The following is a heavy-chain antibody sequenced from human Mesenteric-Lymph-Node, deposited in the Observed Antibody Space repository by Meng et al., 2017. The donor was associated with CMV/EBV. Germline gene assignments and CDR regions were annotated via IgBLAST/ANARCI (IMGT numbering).Heavy chain of an antibody. CDR1: GFTFSSYS. D-gene: IGHD3-3*01. J-gene: IGHJ6*02. CDR2: ISSSSSTI. V-gene: IGHV3-48*04. CDR3: ARDMEPTYYDFWSGLYGMDV. Sequence: GGSLRLSCAASGFTFSSYSMNWVRQAPGKGLEWVSYISSSSSTIYYADSVKGRFTISRDNAKNSLYLQMNSLRAEDTAVYYCARDMEPTYYDFWSGLYGMDVWGQGTTVTVSS.